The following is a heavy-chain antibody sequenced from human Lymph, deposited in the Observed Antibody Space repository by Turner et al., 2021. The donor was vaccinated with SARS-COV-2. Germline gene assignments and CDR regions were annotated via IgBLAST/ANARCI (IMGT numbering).Heavy chain of an antibody. V-gene: IGHV3-30*04. D-gene: IGHD1-26*01. CDR2: ISYDGFNK. J-gene: IGHJ3*02. CDR1: GFTFSTYA. Sequence: QVQLVESGGGVVQPGRSLRLSCAASGFTFSTYAIHWVRQAPGKGLEWVAVISYDGFNKYSSDSVKGQFTISRDNSKNTLYLKMSSLRAEDTAVYYCARGSGSYLSAFDIWGQGTMVTVSS. CDR3: ARGSGSYLSAFDI.